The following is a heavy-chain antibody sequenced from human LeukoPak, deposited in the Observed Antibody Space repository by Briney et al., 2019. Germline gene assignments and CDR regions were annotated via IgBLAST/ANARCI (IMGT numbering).Heavy chain of an antibody. CDR2: IYHSGST. V-gene: IGHV4-38-2*02. CDR1: GYSISSGYY. D-gene: IGHD5-24*01. Sequence: PSETLSLTCTVSGYSISSGYYWGWIRQPPGKGLEWIGSIYHSGSTNYNPSLKSRVTISVDTSKNQFSLKLSSVTAADTAVYYCARRANGYNYVYYYYYMDVWGKGTTVTISS. CDR3: ARRANGYNYVYYYYYMDV. J-gene: IGHJ6*03.